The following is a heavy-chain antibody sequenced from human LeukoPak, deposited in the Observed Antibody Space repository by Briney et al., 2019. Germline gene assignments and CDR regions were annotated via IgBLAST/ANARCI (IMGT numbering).Heavy chain of an antibody. CDR1: GGSISSGTYY. CDR2: IYHSGST. D-gene: IGHD3-10*01. Sequence: PSETLSLICTVSGGSISSGTYYWSWMRQPAGKGLEWIGSIYHSGSTYYNPSLKSRVTISVDTSKNQFSLKLNSVTAADTAVYYCARDAGWFGEMDVWGKGTTVTVSS. CDR3: ARDAGWFGEMDV. V-gene: IGHV4-39*07. J-gene: IGHJ6*04.